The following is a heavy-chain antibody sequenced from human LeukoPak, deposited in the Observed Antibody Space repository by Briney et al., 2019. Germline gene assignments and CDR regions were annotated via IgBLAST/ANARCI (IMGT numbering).Heavy chain of an antibody. J-gene: IGHJ4*02. CDR3: AREPAGTYGRDHDY. CDR2: ITDGGGHS. Sequence: PGGSLRLSCAASGFTFSSCTMGWVRQAPGKGLEWVSTITDGGGHSYYADSMKGRFRVSRDNFKNTLYLQMDSLRAEDTALYYCAREPAGTYGRDHDYWGQGTLVTVSS. V-gene: IGHV3-23*01. D-gene: IGHD1-7*01. CDR1: GFTFSSCT.